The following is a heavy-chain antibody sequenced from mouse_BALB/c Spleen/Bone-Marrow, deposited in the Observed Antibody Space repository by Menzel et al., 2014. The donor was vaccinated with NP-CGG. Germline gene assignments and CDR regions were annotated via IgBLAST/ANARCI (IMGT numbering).Heavy chain of an antibody. CDR1: GFNIKDTY. CDR3: ANYYYGSSLFAY. Sequence: VTLKVSGAELVKPGASVKLSCTASGFNIKDTYMHWVKQRPEQGLEWIGRIDPANGNTKYDPRFQGKATITADTSSNTAYLQLSSLTSEDTAVYYCANYYYGSSLFAYWGQGTLVTVSA. J-gene: IGHJ3*01. CDR2: IDPANGNT. D-gene: IGHD1-1*01. V-gene: IGHV14-3*02.